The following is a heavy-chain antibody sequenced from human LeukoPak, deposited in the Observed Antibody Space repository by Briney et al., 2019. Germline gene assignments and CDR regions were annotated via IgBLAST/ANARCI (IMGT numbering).Heavy chain of an antibody. CDR1: GFTFSIYG. D-gene: IGHD2-2*01. CDR3: AKGSYCSSTSCYPLEDY. CDR2: ISDSGGTT. J-gene: IGHJ4*02. Sequence: GGSLRLSCAASGFTFSIYGMSWVRQAPGKGLEWVSTISDSGGTTYYADSVKGRFTISRDNSKNTLYLQMNSLRAEDTAVYYCAKGSYCSSTSCYPLEDYWGQGTLVTVSS. V-gene: IGHV3-23*01.